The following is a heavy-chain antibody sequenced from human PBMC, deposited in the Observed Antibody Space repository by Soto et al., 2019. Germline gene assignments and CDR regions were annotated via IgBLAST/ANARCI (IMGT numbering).Heavy chain of an antibody. D-gene: IGHD5-12*01. CDR2: ISYDGINK. CDR1: GFSFSAHG. Sequence: PGGSLRLSCAASGFSFSAHGMHWVRQTPGKGLEWVAVISYDGINKDYADSVEGRLTISRDNSKNTLYLQLDSLRIDDTGIYYCAKDGVGGYQPPNNYYYGLDVWGQGTTVTDSS. V-gene: IGHV3-30*18. CDR3: AKDGVGGYQPPNNYYYGLDV. J-gene: IGHJ6*02.